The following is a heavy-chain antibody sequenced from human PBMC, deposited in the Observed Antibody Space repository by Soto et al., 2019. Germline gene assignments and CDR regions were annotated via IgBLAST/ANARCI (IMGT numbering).Heavy chain of an antibody. J-gene: IGHJ6*02. CDR1: GFIFSDYA. CDR3: AKVIGGSESYWGGSHYYYALAV. V-gene: IGHV3-23*01. CDR2: ISGSDGTT. D-gene: IGHD3-10*01. Sequence: EVQLLESGGGLTQPGGSLRLSCAASGFIFSDYAMYWVRQAPGKGLEWVSVISGSDGTTYYADSVRGRFTMSRDNSRNTIYLQMMSLRAEATAVYYCAKVIGGSESYWGGSHYYYALAVWGQGTTVTVSS.